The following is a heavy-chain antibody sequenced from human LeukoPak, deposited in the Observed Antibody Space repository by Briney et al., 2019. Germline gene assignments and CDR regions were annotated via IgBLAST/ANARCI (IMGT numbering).Heavy chain of an antibody. J-gene: IGHJ6*03. CDR3: AREGSGWGYYYMDV. V-gene: IGHV1-69*01. CDR2: IIPIFGTA. Sequence: SVKVSCKASGGTFSSYAISWVRQAPGQGLEWMGGIIPIFGTANYARKFQGRVTITADESTSTAYMELSSLRSEDTAVYYCAREGSGWGYYYMDVWGKGTTVTVSS. D-gene: IGHD6-19*01. CDR1: GGTFSSYA.